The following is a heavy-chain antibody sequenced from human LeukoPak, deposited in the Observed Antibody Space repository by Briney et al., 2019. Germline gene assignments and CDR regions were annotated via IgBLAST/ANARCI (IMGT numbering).Heavy chain of an antibody. D-gene: IGHD5-18*01. V-gene: IGHV3-21*01. J-gene: IGHJ4*02. Sequence: PGGSLRLSCAASGFTFSSYSMTWVRQAPGKGLEWVSSISSSSYIYYADSVKGRFTISRDNAKNSLYLQVNSLRAEDTAVYYCARCDDTAMDNFDYWGQGTLVTVSS. CDR1: GFTFSSYS. CDR3: ARCDDTAMDNFDY. CDR2: ISSSSYI.